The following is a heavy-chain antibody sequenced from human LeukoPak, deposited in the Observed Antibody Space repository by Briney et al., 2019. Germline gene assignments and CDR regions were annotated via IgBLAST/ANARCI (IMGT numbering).Heavy chain of an antibody. J-gene: IGHJ4*02. D-gene: IGHD3-10*01. CDR3: AKETPSYGSGSLGHY. CDR2: IRYDEQNK. V-gene: IGHV3-30*02. Sequence: PGGSLRLSCAASGFTFSSYWMSWVRQAPGKGLEWVAFIRYDEQNKYYADSVQGRFTISRDNSKNTLYLQMNSLRDDDTAMYYCAKETPSYGSGSLGHYWGQGTLVTVSS. CDR1: GFTFSSYW.